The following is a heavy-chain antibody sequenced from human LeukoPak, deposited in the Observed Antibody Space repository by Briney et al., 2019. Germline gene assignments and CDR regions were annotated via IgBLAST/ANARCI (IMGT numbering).Heavy chain of an antibody. V-gene: IGHV3-23*01. J-gene: IGHJ4*02. CDR2: ISGSGDST. D-gene: IGHD4-11*01. CDR3: AKNRGNYYYFDY. Sequence: GGSLRLSCAASGFTFSNFAISWVRQAPGKGLEWVSAISGSGDSTYYADSVKGRFTISRDNSKNTLYLQMNSLRAEDTAVYYCAKNRGNYYYFDYWGQGTLVTVSS. CDR1: GFTFSNFA.